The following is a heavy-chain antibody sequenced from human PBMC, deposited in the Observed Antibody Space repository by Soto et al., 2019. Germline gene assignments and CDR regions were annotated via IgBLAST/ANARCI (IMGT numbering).Heavy chain of an antibody. V-gene: IGHV1-69*12. CDR2: IIPIFGTA. CDR3: ASGQGTTVTPNNY. J-gene: IGHJ4*02. CDR1: GGTFSSDA. D-gene: IGHD4-17*01. Sequence: QVHLVQSGAEVNKPGSSVKVSGKASGGTFSSDAISWVRQAPGQGLEWMGGIIPIFGTANYAQKFQGSVTITADESTSTAYMELSSLRSEDTAVYYCASGQGTTVTPNNYWGQGTLVTVSS.